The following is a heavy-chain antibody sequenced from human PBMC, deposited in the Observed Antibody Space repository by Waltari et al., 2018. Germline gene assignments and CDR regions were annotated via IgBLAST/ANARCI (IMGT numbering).Heavy chain of an antibody. V-gene: IGHV4-59*01. J-gene: IGHJ6*02. Sequence: QVQLQESGPGLMKPSETLSLSCTVSGAPLPTSYRSWIRQPPGKGLEYIGYIHDSGDTNYSPSLRSRVSMSMDTSKNQFSLKVSSVTAADSAVYYCARVHGSESPLSWGTDVWGQGTAVTVSS. CDR3: ARVHGSESPLSWGTDV. CDR1: GAPLPTSY. CDR2: IHDSGDT.